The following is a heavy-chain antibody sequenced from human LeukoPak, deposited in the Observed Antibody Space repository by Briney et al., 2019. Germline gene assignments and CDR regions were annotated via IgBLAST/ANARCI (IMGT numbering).Heavy chain of an antibody. V-gene: IGHV3-23*01. J-gene: IGHJ4*02. CDR3: AKDKVGVIPLFDY. Sequence: GGSLRLSCAASGFTFSNYAMTWVRQAPGKGLEWVSTISGSGSNPYYADSVRGRFTFSRDNSKNTLYLQMNSLGAEDTAVYYCAKDKVGVIPLFDYWGQGSLVTVSS. D-gene: IGHD3-10*01. CDR1: GFTFSNYA. CDR2: ISGSGSNP.